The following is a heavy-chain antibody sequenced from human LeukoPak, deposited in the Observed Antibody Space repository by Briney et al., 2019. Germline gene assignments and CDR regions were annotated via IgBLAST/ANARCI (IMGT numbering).Heavy chain of an antibody. Sequence: ASVKVSCKASGYTFTSCGISWVRQAPGQGLEWMGWISAYNGNTNYAQKLQGRVTMTTDTSTSTAYMELRSLRSDDTAVYYCATPIGFGDAFDIWGQGTMVTVST. J-gene: IGHJ3*02. CDR2: ISAYNGNT. CDR3: ATPIGFGDAFDI. CDR1: GYTFTSCG. D-gene: IGHD3-10*01. V-gene: IGHV1-18*01.